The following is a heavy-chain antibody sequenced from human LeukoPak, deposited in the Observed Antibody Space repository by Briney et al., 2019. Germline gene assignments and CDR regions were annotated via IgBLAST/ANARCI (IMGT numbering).Heavy chain of an antibody. D-gene: IGHD6-19*01. J-gene: IGHJ4*02. CDR3: ASSNSSGWYYYFDY. CDR2: IIPIFGTA. V-gene: IGHV1-69*05. CDR1: EGTFSSSA. Sequence: SSLKVSCKASEGTFSSSAISWVRQAPGQGLEWMGRIIPIFGTANYAQKFQGRVTITTDESTSTAYMELSSLRSEDTAVYYCASSNSSGWYYYFDYWGQGTLVTVSS.